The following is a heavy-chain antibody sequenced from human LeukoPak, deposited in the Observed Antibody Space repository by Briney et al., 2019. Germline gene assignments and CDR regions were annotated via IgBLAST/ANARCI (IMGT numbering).Heavy chain of an antibody. CDR2: INHSGST. Sequence: SETLSLTCAVYGGPFSGYYWSWIRQPPGKGLEWIGEINHSGSTNYNPSLKSRVTISVDTSKNQFSLKLSSVTAADTAVYYCARGSCSSTSCYKYYYYYYMDVWGKGTTVTVSS. CDR1: GGPFSGYY. D-gene: IGHD2-2*02. CDR3: ARGSCSSTSCYKYYYYYYMDV. V-gene: IGHV4-34*01. J-gene: IGHJ6*03.